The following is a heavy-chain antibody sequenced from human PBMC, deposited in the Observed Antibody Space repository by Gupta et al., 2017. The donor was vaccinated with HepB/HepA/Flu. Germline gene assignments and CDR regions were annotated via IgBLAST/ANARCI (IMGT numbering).Heavy chain of an antibody. J-gene: IGHJ4*02. CDR1: GFTFNSHP. V-gene: IGHV3-21*01. Sequence: EVQLVESGGGLVKPGGSLRVSCAASGFTFNSHPMTWVRQAPGKGLEWVSSISSSSIYIYYADSVKGRFTISRDNTRNSLYLQMNSLRAEDTAVYYCARESINSEFDFWGQETLVTVSS. CDR3: ARESINSEFDF. D-gene: IGHD1-1*01. CDR2: ISSSSIYI.